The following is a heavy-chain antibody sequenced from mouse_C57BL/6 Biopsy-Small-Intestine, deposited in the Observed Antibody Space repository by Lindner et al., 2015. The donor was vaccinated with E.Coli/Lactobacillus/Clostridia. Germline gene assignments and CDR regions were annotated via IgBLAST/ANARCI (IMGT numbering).Heavy chain of an antibody. CDR1: GYTFTGYW. D-gene: IGHD4-1*01. V-gene: IGHV1-31*01. Sequence: VQLQESGTELMKPGASVTLSCKATGYTFTGYWIDWVKQSHGNILDWIGYIYPYNGLSSYNRKFMGKAKLTVDKSPSTAYIELRGLTSEDSAVYFCASLTGTKGYFDYWGQGTTLTVSS. CDR3: ASLTGTKGYFDY. J-gene: IGHJ2*01. CDR2: IYPYNGLS.